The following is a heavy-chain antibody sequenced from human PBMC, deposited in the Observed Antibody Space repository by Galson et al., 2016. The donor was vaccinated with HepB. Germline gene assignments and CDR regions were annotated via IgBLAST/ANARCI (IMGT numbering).Heavy chain of an antibody. Sequence: SVKVSCKASGYTFSAHLMHWVRQAPGQGLEWMGAISSSSGRTNYSRKFQGRVSMTRDTSTNTVYMELRSLTPEDTATYYCARDSSDWSLPSGLYGMDVWGLGTTVSVSS. CDR1: GYTFSAHL. D-gene: IGHD6-19*01. J-gene: IGHJ6*02. CDR3: ARDSSDWSLPSGLYGMDV. CDR2: ISSSSGRT. V-gene: IGHV1-46*01.